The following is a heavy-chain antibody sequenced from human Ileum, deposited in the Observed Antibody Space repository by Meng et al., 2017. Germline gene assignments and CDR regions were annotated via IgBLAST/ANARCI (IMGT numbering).Heavy chain of an antibody. V-gene: IGHV4-34*01. CDR1: GGPCSTYY. J-gene: IGHJ4*02. Sequence: LCGAVLLKSATTLSLPCAIVGGPCSTYYWSWIRQPPGKGLEWIGEISRSGTTNYNPSLKSRVTISVDTSKNQFSLTVTSVTAADSALYYCARSGVTTVTYLDWGQGTLVTVSS. CDR2: ISRSGTT. CDR3: ARSGVTTVTYLD. D-gene: IGHD4-11*01.